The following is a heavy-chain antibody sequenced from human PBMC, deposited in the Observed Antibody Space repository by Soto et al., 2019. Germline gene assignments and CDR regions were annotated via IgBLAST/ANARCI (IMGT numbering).Heavy chain of an antibody. CDR1: GFTFSSYA. CDR3: AKGPKYDYIWGSYPPYER. D-gene: IGHD3-16*02. V-gene: IGHV3-23*01. Sequence: PGGSLRLSCAASGFTFSSYAMSWVRQAPGKGLEWVSAISGSGGSTYYADSVKGRFTISRDNSKNTLYLQMNSLRAEDTAVYYCAKGPKYDYIWGSYPPYERWGQGTLVTVSS. J-gene: IGHJ4*02. CDR2: ISGSGGST.